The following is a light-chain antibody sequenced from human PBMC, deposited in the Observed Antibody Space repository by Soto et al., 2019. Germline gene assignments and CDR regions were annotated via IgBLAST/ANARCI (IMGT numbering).Light chain of an antibody. J-gene: IGKJ4*01. CDR3: QQRSNWPLLT. V-gene: IGKV3-11*01. CDR2: DAS. Sequence: EIVLTQSPATLSLSPGERATLSCRASQSVSSYLAWYQQKPGQAPRLLIYDASNRATGIPARFSGSGSGTDFTLTISSLEPEDFAVYCCQQRSNWPLLTFGGGTRVEI. CDR1: QSVSSY.